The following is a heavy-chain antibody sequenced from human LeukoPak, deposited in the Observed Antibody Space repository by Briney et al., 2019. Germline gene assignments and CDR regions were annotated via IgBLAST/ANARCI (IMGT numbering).Heavy chain of an antibody. CDR3: ARYRGANYGSVFDS. CDR1: GGSISSGTYY. J-gene: IGHJ4*02. V-gene: IGHV4-61*02. CDR2: IYNSGNT. Sequence: SETLSLTCTVSGGSISSGTYYCSWIRQPAGKGLEWIGRIYNSGNTDYNPSLKTRITISVDTSKNQFSIKLNSVPAADTAVYYCARYRGANYGSVFDSWGQGPLVTVSS. D-gene: IGHD1-26*01.